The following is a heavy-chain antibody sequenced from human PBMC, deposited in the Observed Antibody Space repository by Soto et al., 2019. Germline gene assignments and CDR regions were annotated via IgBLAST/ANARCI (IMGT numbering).Heavy chain of an antibody. Sequence: SETLSLTCTVSGGSIYRSGYYWGWIRQPPGRGLEWIGNIDYNGVTYSNPSLKSRVTISRDTSKNQFSLKLTSVTAADTALYYCGKVLVGATGHTDSDSWGPGTLVT. V-gene: IGHV4-39*01. CDR2: IDYNGVT. CDR3: GKVLVGATGHTDSDS. D-gene: IGHD2-15*01. J-gene: IGHJ4*02. CDR1: GGSIYRSGYY.